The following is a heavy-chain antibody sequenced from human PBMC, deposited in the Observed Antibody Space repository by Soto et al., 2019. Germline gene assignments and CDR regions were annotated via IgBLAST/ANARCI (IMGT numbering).Heavy chain of an antibody. V-gene: IGHV1-69*01. CDR3: ARANDYGDYVVRAFDY. CDR1: GGTFSSYA. J-gene: IGHJ4*02. CDR2: IIPIFGTA. Sequence: QVQLVQYGAEVKKPGSSVKVSCKASGGTFSSYAISWVRQAPGQGLEWMGGIIPIFGTANYATKFQGRVTITADESTSTAYMELSSLRSEDTAVYYCARANDYGDYVVRAFDYWGQGTLVTVSS. D-gene: IGHD4-17*01.